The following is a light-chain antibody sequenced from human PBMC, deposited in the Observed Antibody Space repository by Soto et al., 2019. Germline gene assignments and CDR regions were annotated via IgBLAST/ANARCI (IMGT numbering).Light chain of an antibody. Sequence: DIQMTQFPSSLSASVRDRVTITCRASQSIRNYLNWYQQKPGKAPKLLIYAASSLQSGVPSRFSGRGSGTAFTLTISSLLPEDFATDYCQHSYSTPRITFGQGTRLEIK. CDR2: AAS. V-gene: IGKV1-39*01. CDR1: QSIRNY. CDR3: QHSYSTPRIT. J-gene: IGKJ5*01.